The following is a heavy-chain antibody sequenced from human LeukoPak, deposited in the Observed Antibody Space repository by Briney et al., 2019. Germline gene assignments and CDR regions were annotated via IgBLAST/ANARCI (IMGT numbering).Heavy chain of an antibody. Sequence: ASVKVSCKASGGTFSSYAISWVRQAPGQGLEWMGGIIPIFGTANYAQKFQGRVTITADESTSTAYMELSSLRSEDTAVYYCARERGGVVDTDYWGQGTLVTVSS. V-gene: IGHV1-69*13. D-gene: IGHD3-22*01. J-gene: IGHJ4*02. CDR1: GGTFSSYA. CDR3: ARERGGVVDTDY. CDR2: IIPIFGTA.